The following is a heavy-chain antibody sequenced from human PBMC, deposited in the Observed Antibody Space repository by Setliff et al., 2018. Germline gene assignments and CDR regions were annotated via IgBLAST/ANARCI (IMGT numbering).Heavy chain of an antibody. CDR3: ARAAARAEYSDTSAYLPFDF. CDR1: GYPISRGFY. CDR2: VYHSGSS. J-gene: IGHJ4*02. Sequence: KASETLSLTCTVSGYPISRGFYWGWIRQSPGKGLEWIGSVYHSGSSYQNPSLRSRIAVSVDTSKNQFSLRLNSVTAADTAVYFCARAAARAEYSDTSAYLPFDFWGLGTLVTAPQ. V-gene: IGHV4-38-2*02. D-gene: IGHD3-16*01.